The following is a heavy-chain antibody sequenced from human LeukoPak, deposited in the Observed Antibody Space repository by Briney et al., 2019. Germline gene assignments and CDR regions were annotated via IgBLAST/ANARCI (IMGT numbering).Heavy chain of an antibody. V-gene: IGHV3-30-3*01. D-gene: IGHD3-22*01. CDR3: ARGWYYYDSSGYYSFDY. CDR2: ISYDGSNK. CDR1: GSTFSSYA. J-gene: IGHJ4*02. Sequence: PGRSLRLSCAASGSTFSSYAMHWVRQAPGKGLEWVAVISYDGSNKYYADSVKGRFTISRDNSKNTLYLQMNSLRAEDTAVYYCARGWYYYDSSGYYSFDYWGQGTLVTVSS.